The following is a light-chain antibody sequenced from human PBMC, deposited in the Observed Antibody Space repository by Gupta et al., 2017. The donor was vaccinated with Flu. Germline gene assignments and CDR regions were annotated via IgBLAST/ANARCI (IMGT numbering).Light chain of an antibody. Sequence: PGTLSLSPGERATLSCSASQSVSSSYLAWYQQKPGQAPRLLIYGASSRATGIPDRFSGSGSGTDFTLTISRLEPEDFAVYYCQQYGSSPLTFGGGTKVEIK. CDR2: GAS. V-gene: IGKV3-20*01. J-gene: IGKJ4*01. CDR1: QSVSSSY. CDR3: QQYGSSPLT.